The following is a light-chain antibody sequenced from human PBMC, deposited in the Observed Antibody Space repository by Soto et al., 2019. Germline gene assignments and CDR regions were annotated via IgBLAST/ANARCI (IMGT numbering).Light chain of an antibody. Sequence: EIVLAQSPSTLSVSPGERVTLSCRATQTIGNKLAWYLQMPGQAPRLLMYGASTRATDIPARFSGSGSGTEFTLTISSLQPDDFATYYCQHYNSYSEAFGQGTKVDIK. V-gene: IGKV3-15*01. J-gene: IGKJ1*01. CDR2: GAS. CDR3: QHYNSYSEA. CDR1: QTIGNK.